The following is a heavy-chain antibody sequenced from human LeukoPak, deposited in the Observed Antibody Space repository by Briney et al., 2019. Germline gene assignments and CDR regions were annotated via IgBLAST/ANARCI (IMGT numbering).Heavy chain of an antibody. Sequence: QPGGSLRLSCAASGFTVSSNYMSRVRQAPGKGLEWVSIIYSGGSTYYADSVRGRFTLSRDSSKNTLYLQMNNLSAEDTAVYYCATSYYDSSGYLDWYFDLWGRGTLVTVSS. D-gene: IGHD3-22*01. CDR1: GFTVSSNY. CDR2: IYSGGST. J-gene: IGHJ2*01. CDR3: ATSYYDSSGYLDWYFDL. V-gene: IGHV3-53*01.